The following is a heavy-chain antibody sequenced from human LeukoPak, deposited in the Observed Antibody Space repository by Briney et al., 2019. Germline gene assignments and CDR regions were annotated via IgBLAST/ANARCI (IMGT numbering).Heavy chain of an antibody. CDR2: ISGSGSST. CDR3: AKDPVNYDSSGYYDY. CDR1: GFTFSSYA. V-gene: IGHV3-23*01. Sequence: GGSLRLSCAASGFTFSSYAMSWVRQAPGKGLEWVSAISGSGSSTYYADSVKGRFTISRDNSKNTLYLQMNSLRAEDTAVYYCAKDPVNYDSSGYYDYWGQGTLVTVSS. J-gene: IGHJ4*02. D-gene: IGHD3-22*01.